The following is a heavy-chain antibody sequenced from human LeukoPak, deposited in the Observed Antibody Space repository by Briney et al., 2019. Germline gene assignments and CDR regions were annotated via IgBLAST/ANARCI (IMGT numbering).Heavy chain of an antibody. CDR3: ARVRQYASAYYFDY. CDR1: GGSISSGGYY. V-gene: IGHV4-30-2*01. J-gene: IGHJ4*02. D-gene: IGHD2-2*01. Sequence: SETLSLTCTVSGGSISSGGYYWSWIRQPPGKGLEWIGYIYHSGSTYYNPSLKSRVTISVDRSKNQFSLKLSSVTAADTAVYYCARVRQYASAYYFDYWGQGTLVTVSS. CDR2: IYHSGST.